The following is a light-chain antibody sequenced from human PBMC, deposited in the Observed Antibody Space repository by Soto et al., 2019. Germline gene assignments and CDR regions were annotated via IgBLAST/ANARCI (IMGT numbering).Light chain of an antibody. CDR1: QSISTW. CDR3: QQYSSAWT. J-gene: IGKJ1*01. V-gene: IGKV1-5*03. CDR2: TAS. Sequence: DIQMTQSPSTLSASVGDRVTITCRASQSISTWLAWYQQKPGKAPKLLIYTASSLESGVPSRFSGSGSGTEFTLTISSLQPDDFATYYCQQYSSAWTFGPGTKVDI.